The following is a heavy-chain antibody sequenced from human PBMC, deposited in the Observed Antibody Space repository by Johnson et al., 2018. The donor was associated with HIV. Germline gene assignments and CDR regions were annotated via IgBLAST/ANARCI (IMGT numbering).Heavy chain of an antibody. V-gene: IGHV3-64*01. CDR3: ARRFYDSSGAGFDI. Sequence: VQLVESGGGLVQPGGSLILSCAASGFTFSTYAIHWVRQAPGQGLEYVSAISNNGGSTYYANSVKGRFTISRDNSKNTLYLQMGSLRAEDMAVYYCARRFYDSSGAGFDIWGQGTMVTVSS. CDR1: GFTFSTYA. CDR2: ISNNGGST. J-gene: IGHJ3*02. D-gene: IGHD3-22*01.